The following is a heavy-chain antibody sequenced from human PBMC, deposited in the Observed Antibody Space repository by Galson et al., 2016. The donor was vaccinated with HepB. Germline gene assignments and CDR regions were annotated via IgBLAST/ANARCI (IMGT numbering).Heavy chain of an antibody. Sequence: SLRLSCAASGFTFSTYGMHWVRQAPGKGLEWVALISYDGKRESYADSVTGRVTISRDNSKNTLYLQMHSLRGEDTAVYYCAKGRWDFDSWGQGTLVTVSS. CDR1: GFTFSTYG. V-gene: IGHV3-30*18. J-gene: IGHJ4*02. D-gene: IGHD5-24*01. CDR3: AKGRWDFDS. CDR2: ISYDGKRE.